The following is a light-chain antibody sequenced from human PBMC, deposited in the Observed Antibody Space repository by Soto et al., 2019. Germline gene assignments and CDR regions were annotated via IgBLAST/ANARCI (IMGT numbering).Light chain of an antibody. Sequence: QSVLTQPPSASGTPGQRVTISCSGSSSNIGRNSVYWYQQVPGTAPKLLIYSNHQRPSGVPDRFSGSKSGTSASLAISGLRSEDEAYYYCAAWDDSPSGVVFGGGTKLTVL. J-gene: IGLJ2*01. CDR1: SSNIGRNS. V-gene: IGLV1-47*02. CDR3: AAWDDSPSGVV. CDR2: SNH.